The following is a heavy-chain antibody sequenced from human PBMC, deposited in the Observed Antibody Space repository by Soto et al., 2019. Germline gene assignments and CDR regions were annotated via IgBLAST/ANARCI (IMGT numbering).Heavy chain of an antibody. Sequence: SLSLAWAVDGGSISSGGYWCDWIRQTPGRGVEWIDYIYHSGNTYYNPSLKSRVTISGDRSKNQFSLKLSSVTAADTAVYYCDRVRAPVTTYKGYWFDPWGQGTLVTVSS. J-gene: IGHJ5*02. V-gene: IGHV4-30-2*01. D-gene: IGHD4-17*01. CDR1: GGSISSGGYW. CDR2: IYHSGNT. CDR3: DRVRAPVTTYKGYWFDP.